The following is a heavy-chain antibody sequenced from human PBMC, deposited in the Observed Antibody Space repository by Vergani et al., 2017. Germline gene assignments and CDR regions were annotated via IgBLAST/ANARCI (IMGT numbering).Heavy chain of an antibody. V-gene: IGHV1-69*01. CDR1: GGTFSSYA. D-gene: IGHD6-13*01. CDR3: ARNKGFYSSSWSGFDY. Sequence: QVQLVQSGAEVKKPGSSVKVSCKASGGTFSSYAISWVRQAPGQGLEWMGGIIPIFGTANYAQKFQGRVTITADESTSTAYMELRSLRSDDTAVYYCARNKGFYSSSWSGFDYWGQGTLVTVSS. J-gene: IGHJ4*02. CDR2: IIPIFGTA.